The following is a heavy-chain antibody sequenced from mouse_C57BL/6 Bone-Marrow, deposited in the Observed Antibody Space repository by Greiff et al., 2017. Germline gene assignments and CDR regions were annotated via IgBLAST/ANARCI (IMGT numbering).Heavy chain of an antibody. D-gene: IGHD1-1*01. CDR2: IYPRDGST. CDR3: AFITTVVAPSY. Sequence: VKLMESGPELVKPGASVKLSCKASGYTFTSYDINWVKQRPGQGLEWIGWIYPRDGSTKYNEKFKGKATLTVDTSSSTAYMELHSLTSEDSAVYFCAFITTVVAPSYWGQGTLVTVSA. CDR1: GYTFTSYD. V-gene: IGHV1-85*01. J-gene: IGHJ3*01.